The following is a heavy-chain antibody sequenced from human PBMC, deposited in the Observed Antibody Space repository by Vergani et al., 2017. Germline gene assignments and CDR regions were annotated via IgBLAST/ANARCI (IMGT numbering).Heavy chain of an antibody. CDR3: ASVTPIGYCSGGSCYVFDY. CDR2: IDYSGST. J-gene: IGHJ4*02. CDR1: GGSISSSSYY. V-gene: IGHV4-30-4*08. D-gene: IGHD2-15*01. Sequence: QLQLQESGPGLVKPSETLSLTCTVSGGSISSSSYYWGWIRQPPGKGLEWIGYIDYSGSTYYNPSLKSRVTISVDTSKNQFSLKLSSVTAADTAVYYCASVTPIGYCSGGSCYVFDYWGQGTLVTVSS.